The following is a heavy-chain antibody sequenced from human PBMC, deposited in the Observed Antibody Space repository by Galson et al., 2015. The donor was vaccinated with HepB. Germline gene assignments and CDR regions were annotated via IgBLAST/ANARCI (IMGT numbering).Heavy chain of an antibody. V-gene: IGHV1-3*01. Sequence: SVKVSCKASGYTFTNYAIHWVRQAPGQRLEWMGWISAGNGNTKYSQKFQGRVTITRDTSASTAYMELSSLRSEDTAVYYCAVVIITSFDYWGQGTLVTVSS. CDR3: AVVIITSFDY. J-gene: IGHJ4*02. CDR1: GYTFTNYA. D-gene: IGHD3-22*01. CDR2: ISAGNGNT.